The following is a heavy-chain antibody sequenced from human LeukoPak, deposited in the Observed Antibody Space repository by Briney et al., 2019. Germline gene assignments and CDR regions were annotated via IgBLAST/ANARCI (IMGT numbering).Heavy chain of an antibody. D-gene: IGHD4-17*01. CDR1: RYIFTGYY. V-gene: IGHV1-2*02. Sequence: ASVKVSCKASRYIFTGYYMECMRQAPGQGLEWMGWINPNSGGTNYAQKFQGRVTMTRDTSISTAYMELSRLRSDDTAVYYCARGGDYDWFDPWGQGRLVSVSS. CDR3: ARGGDYDWFDP. J-gene: IGHJ5*02. CDR2: INPNSGGT.